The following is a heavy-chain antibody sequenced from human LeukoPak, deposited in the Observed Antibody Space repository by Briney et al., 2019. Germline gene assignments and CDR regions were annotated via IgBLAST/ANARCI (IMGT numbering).Heavy chain of an antibody. CDR1: GFTFSSHW. D-gene: IGHD2-2*03. J-gene: IGHJ5*02. V-gene: IGHV3-74*01. Sequence: GGSLRLSCAASGFTFSSHWMNWVRQAPGKGLKWVAHINVDGSDTDYADSVKGRLTISRDNARNTPYLQMNNLRAEDTTGYYCFRDGSWPPPFDLWGQGNLVTVSS. CDR3: FRDGSWPPPFDL. CDR2: INVDGSDT.